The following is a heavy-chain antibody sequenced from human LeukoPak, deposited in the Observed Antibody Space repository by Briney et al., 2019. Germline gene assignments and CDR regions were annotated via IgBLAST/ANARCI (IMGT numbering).Heavy chain of an antibody. V-gene: IGHV3-30*04. CDR2: ISYDGSNK. CDR1: GFTFSSYA. CDR3: VRSGTIGWYYNYFDY. D-gene: IGHD6-19*01. J-gene: IGHJ4*02. Sequence: GGSLRLSCAASGFTFSSYAMHWVRQAPGKGLEWVAVISYDGSNKYYADSVKGRFTISRGNSKNTLYLQMNSLRAEDTAVYYCVRSGTIGWYYNYFDYWGQGTLVTVSS.